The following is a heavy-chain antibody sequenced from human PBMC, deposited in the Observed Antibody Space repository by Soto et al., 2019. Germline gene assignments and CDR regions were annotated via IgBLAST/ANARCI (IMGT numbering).Heavy chain of an antibody. CDR1: GDTFTGYY. Sequence: GAAVKVSCKASGDTFTGYYIHWARQAPGQGLEWMGWINPNNGDTNYARKFQGRVTMTRDTSTSTAYMELSSLTFDDTAVYYCARHSGYDYVFDYWGQGTLVTVSS. V-gene: IGHV1-2*02. J-gene: IGHJ4*02. D-gene: IGHD5-12*01. CDR3: ARHSGYDYVFDY. CDR2: INPNNGDT.